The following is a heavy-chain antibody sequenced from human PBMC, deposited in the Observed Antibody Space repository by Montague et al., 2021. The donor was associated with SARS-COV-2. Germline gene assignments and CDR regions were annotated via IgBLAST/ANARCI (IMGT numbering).Heavy chain of an antibody. CDR3: ARSLDVYYYGSGRYSSWFDP. J-gene: IGHJ5*02. V-gene: IGHV4-39*01. CDR2: IYYSGST. D-gene: IGHD3-10*01. CDR1: GGSISSSSYY. Sequence: SETLSFTCTVSGGSISSSSYYWGWIRQPPGKGLEWIGSIYYSGSTYYNPSLKSRVTISVDTSKNQFSLKLSSVTAADTAVYYCARSLDVYYYGSGRYSSWFDPWGQGTLVTVSS.